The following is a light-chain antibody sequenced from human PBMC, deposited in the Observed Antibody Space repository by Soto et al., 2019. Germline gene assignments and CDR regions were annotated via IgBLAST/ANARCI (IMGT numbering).Light chain of an antibody. J-gene: IGKJ2*01. V-gene: IGKV1-39*01. CDR2: AAS. CDR1: QTIHNY. Sequence: DIQLTQSPSSLSGSVGDRVTITCRASQTIHNYLNWYQQTPGKVPKLLIFAASNLRGGVPSRFSGGGSGTDFTLTINSLQPEDFATYYCQESFSPLYTFGQGTMLHI. CDR3: QESFSPLYT.